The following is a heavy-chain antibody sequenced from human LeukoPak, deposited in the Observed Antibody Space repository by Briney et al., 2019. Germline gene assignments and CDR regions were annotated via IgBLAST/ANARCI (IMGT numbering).Heavy chain of an antibody. CDR1: GGSISSSSYY. J-gene: IGHJ4*02. Sequence: SETLSLTCTVSGGSISSSSYYWGWIRQPPGKGLEWIGSIYYSGSTYYNPSLKSRVTISVDTSKNQFSLKLSSVTAADTAVYYCAGAGAKQWLVDTFDYWGQGTLVTVSS. D-gene: IGHD6-19*01. CDR3: AGAGAKQWLVDTFDY. V-gene: IGHV4-39*07. CDR2: IYYSGST.